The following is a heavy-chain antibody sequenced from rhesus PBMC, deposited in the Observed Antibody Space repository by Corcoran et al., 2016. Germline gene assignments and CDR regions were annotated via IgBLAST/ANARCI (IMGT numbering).Heavy chain of an antibody. CDR2: ITYSGST. CDR3: ARVGIAAEIDY. Sequence: QVQLQESGPGLVKPSETLSLTCAVSGGSISSGYYSWSWIRRPPGKGLEWIGYITYSGSTSYNPSLKSRVTISRDTSKNQFSLKLSSVTAADTAVYYCARVGIAAEIDYWGQGVLVTVSS. CDR1: GGSISSGYYS. V-gene: IGHV4-122*02. J-gene: IGHJ4*01. D-gene: IGHD6-13*01.